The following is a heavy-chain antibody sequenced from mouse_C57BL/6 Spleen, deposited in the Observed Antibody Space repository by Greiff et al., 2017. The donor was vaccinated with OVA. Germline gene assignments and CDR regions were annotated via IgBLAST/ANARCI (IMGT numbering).Heavy chain of an antibody. CDR1: GFTFTDYY. V-gene: IGHV7-3*01. CDR3: ARYQGYSNLAD. D-gene: IGHD2-5*01. CDR2: ISNKANGYTT. J-gene: IGHJ3*01. Sequence: EVNLVESGGGLVQPGGSLSLSCAASGFTFTDYYMSWVRQPPGKALEWLGFISNKANGYTTEYSASVKGRFTIASDNSQSILYLQMNALRAEDSATDYCARYQGYSNLADWGQGTLVTVSA.